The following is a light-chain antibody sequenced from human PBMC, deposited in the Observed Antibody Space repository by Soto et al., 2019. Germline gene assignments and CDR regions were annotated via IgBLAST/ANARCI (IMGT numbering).Light chain of an antibody. CDR2: DAS. V-gene: IGKV3-11*01. J-gene: IGKJ2*01. Sequence: EIVLTQSPATLSLSPGEKATLSCMASQSVSSYLAWYQQKPGQAPRLLIYDASHRATGIPASFSGSGSGTDFTLTISSLEPEDCAVYYCQQRSNWPPTFGQGTKLEIK. CDR1: QSVSSY. CDR3: QQRSNWPPT.